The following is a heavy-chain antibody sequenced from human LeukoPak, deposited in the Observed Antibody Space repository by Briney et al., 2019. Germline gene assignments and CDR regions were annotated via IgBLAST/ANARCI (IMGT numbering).Heavy chain of an antibody. CDR1: GGSFSGYY. CDR3: ARTVAKPYYFDY. V-gene: IGHV4-59*01. Sequence: SETLSLTCAVYGGSFSGYYWSWIRQPPGKGLEWIGYIYYSGSTNYNPSLKSRATISVDTSKNQFSLKLSSVTAADTAVYYCARTVAKPYYFDYWGQGTLVTVSS. CDR2: IYYSGST. J-gene: IGHJ4*02. D-gene: IGHD4-23*01.